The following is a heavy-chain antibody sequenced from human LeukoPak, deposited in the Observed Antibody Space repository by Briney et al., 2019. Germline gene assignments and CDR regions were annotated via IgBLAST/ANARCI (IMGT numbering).Heavy chain of an antibody. CDR2: INSGGRST. CDR3: ARDGWPNYYYNMDV. CDR1: GFTLSSYW. D-gene: IGHD2-15*01. Sequence: PGGSLRLSCAASGFTLSSYWMYWVRQAPGKGLVWVSRINSGGRSTSYADSVKGRFTISRDNAKNTLYLQMNSLRAEDTGVYYCARDGWPNYYYNMDVWGQGTTVTVSS. J-gene: IGHJ6*02. V-gene: IGHV3-74*01.